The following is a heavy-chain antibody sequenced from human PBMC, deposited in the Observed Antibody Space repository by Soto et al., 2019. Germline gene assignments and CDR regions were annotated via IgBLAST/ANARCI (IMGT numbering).Heavy chain of an antibody. D-gene: IGHD3-10*01. V-gene: IGHV3-66*01. CDR3: ARRNYYGSD. CDR1: GFTVSSIY. CDR2: LYSGGTK. Sequence: EVQLVESGGGMVQPGGSLRLSCAASGFTVSSIYMIWVRQAPGKGLECVSFLYSGGTKTYADSVKGRFTIFRDSSKNTLYLPMNSLRDEDTAVYYCARRNYYGSDWGQGTLVTVSS. J-gene: IGHJ4*02.